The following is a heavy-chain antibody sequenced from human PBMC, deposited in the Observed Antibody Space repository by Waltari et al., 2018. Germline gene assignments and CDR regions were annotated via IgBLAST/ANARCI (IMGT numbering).Heavy chain of an antibody. CDR3: ARVGVDPDY. Sequence: QVQLQEPGPGLVKPSQTLSLTCSSSGGSVHSGAYDWSWIRQPPGKGLEWIGYIYYSGSTYYNPSLKSRVTISVDTSKNQFSLKQSSVTAADTAVYYCARVGVDPDYWGQGTLVTVSS. V-gene: IGHV4-30-4*08. J-gene: IGHJ4*02. D-gene: IGHD2-15*01. CDR1: GGSVHSGAYD. CDR2: IYYSGST.